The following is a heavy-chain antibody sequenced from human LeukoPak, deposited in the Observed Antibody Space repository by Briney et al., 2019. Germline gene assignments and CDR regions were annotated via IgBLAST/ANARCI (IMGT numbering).Heavy chain of an antibody. V-gene: IGHV3-43D*03. CDR1: GFIFDEYA. D-gene: IGHD7-27*01. J-gene: IGHJ6*02. CDR3: AKGIDAWGSSTYYHYGMDV. Sequence: GGSLRLSCATSGFIFDEYAMHWVRQVPGKGLEWVSLISWDGSGTFYVDSVKGRFTISRDNSKNFLYLQMNSLRAEDTALYYCAKGIDAWGSSTYYHYGMDVWGQGTTVTVSS. CDR2: ISWDGSGT.